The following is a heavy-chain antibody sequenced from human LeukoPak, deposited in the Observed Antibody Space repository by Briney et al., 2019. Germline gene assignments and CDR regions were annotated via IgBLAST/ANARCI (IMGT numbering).Heavy chain of an antibody. CDR1: GYTFTSYG. CDR2: ISAYNGNT. D-gene: IGHD1-26*01. J-gene: IGHJ6*02. V-gene: IGHV1-18*01. Sequence: ASVKVSCKASGYTFTSYGISWVRQAPGQGLEWMGWISAYNGNTSYAQKLQGRVTMTTDTSTSTAYMELRSLRSDDTAVYYCARVLTTRYYYYYYGMDVWGQGTTVTVSS. CDR3: ARVLTTRYYYYYYGMDV.